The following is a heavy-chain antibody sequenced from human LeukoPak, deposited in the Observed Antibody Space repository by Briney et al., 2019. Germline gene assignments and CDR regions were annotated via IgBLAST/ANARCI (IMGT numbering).Heavy chain of an antibody. Sequence: SETLSLTCTVSGGSISSYYWSWIRQPPGKRLEWIGYIYYSGSTNYNPSLKSRVTISVDTSKNQFSLKLSSVTAADTAVYYCARAPTYYDILTGYYNDAFDIWGQGTMVTVSS. CDR2: IYYSGST. CDR1: GGSISSYY. CDR3: ARAPTYYDILTGYYNDAFDI. D-gene: IGHD3-9*01. J-gene: IGHJ3*02. V-gene: IGHV4-59*01.